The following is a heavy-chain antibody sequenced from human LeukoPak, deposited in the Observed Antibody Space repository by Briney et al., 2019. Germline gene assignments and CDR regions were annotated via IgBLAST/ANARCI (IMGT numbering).Heavy chain of an antibody. CDR2: IYYRGST. D-gene: IGHD5-18*01. J-gene: IGHJ4*02. Sequence: KPSETLSLTCTVSGGSIGSYHWSWIRQPPGKGVEWIGYIYYRGSTNYNPSLKSRVTISIDTSKNQFSLKLSSVTAADTAVYYCARVRSGYSYGPFDYWGQGTLVTVSS. V-gene: IGHV4-59*01. CDR3: ARVRSGYSYGPFDY. CDR1: GGSIGSYH.